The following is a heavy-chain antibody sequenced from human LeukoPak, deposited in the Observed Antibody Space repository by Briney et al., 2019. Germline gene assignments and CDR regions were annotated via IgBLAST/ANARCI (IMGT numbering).Heavy chain of an antibody. CDR2: INHSGST. D-gene: IGHD7-27*01. J-gene: IGHJ4*02. CDR3: ASRGWGLVPYYFDY. Sequence: PSETLSLTCAVYGGSFSGYYWNWIRQPPGNGLEWIGEINHSGSTNYNPSLKSRVTISVDTSKNQFSLKLSSVTAADTAVYYCASRGWGLVPYYFDYWGQGTLVTVSS. CDR1: GGSFSGYY. V-gene: IGHV4-34*01.